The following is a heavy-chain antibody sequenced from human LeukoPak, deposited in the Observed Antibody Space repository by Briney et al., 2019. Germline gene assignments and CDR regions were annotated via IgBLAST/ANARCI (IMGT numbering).Heavy chain of an antibody. J-gene: IGHJ4*02. V-gene: IGHV3-21*01. CDR2: ISSSSSYI. Sequence: AGGSLRLSCAASGFTFSSYSMNWVRQAPGKGLEWVSSISSSSSYIYYADSVKGRFTISRDNSKNTLYLQMNSLRAEDTAVYYCATLVVITTHVDYWGQGTLVTVSS. CDR1: GFTFSSYS. D-gene: IGHD3-22*01. CDR3: ATLVVITTHVDY.